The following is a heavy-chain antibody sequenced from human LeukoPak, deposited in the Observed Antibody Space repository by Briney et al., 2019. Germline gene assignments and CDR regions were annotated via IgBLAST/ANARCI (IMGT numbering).Heavy chain of an antibody. CDR3: AREGSDYDILTGYYEGHESPYFDY. D-gene: IGHD3-9*01. V-gene: IGHV4-59*12. J-gene: IGHJ4*02. CDR2: IYYSGST. CDR1: GGSFSGYY. Sequence: PSETLSLTCAVYGGSFSGYYWSWIRQPPGKGLEWIGYIYYSGSTNYNPSLKSRVSISVDTSKNQFSLKLSSVTAADTAVYYCAREGSDYDILTGYYEGHESPYFDYWGQGTLVTVSS.